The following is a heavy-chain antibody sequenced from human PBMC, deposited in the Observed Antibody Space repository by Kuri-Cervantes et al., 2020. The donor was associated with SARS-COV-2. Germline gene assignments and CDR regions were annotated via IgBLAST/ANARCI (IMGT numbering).Heavy chain of an antibody. Sequence: SVKVSCKASGYTFITYGISWVRQAPGQGLEWLGWISVWNRNTDYAQKVRGRVTMTTDTSTSTAYMELRSLRSDDTAVYFCARGYYSHFDYWGQGTLVTVSS. V-gene: IGHV1-18*04. CDR3: ARGYYSHFDY. CDR1: GYTFITYG. D-gene: IGHD1-26*01. CDR2: ISVWNRNT. J-gene: IGHJ4*02.